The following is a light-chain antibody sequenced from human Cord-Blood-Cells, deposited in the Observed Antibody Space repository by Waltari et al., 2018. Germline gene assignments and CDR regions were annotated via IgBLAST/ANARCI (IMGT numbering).Light chain of an antibody. J-gene: IGKJ2*01. V-gene: IGKV3-20*01. CDR3: QQYGSSPYT. CDR2: GAS. CDR1: QSVSSSY. Sequence: IVLTQSPGTLSLYPGERATLSCRASQSVSSSYLALSQQKPGQAPRRLIYGASSRATGVPDRFIGSGSGTDFTLTISRLEPEDVAVYYCQQYGSSPYTFGQGTKLEIK.